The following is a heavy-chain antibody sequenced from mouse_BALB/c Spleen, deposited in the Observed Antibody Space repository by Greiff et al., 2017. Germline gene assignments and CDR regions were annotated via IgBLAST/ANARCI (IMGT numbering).Heavy chain of an antibody. D-gene: IGHD1-2*01. Sequence: QVQLQQPGAELVMPGASVKMSCKASGYTFTDYWMHWVKQRPGQGLEWIGEIDPSDSYTNYNQKFKGKATLTVDKSSSTAYMQLSSLTSEDSAVYYCARTRGFTTAYYAMDYWGQGTSVTVSS. V-gene: IGHV1-69*01. CDR3: ARTRGFTTAYYAMDY. CDR1: GYTFTDYW. CDR2: IDPSDSYT. J-gene: IGHJ4*01.